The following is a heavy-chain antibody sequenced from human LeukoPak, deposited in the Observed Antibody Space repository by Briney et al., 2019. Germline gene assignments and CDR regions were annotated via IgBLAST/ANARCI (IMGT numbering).Heavy chain of an antibody. CDR2: ISGSGGST. CDR3: AREEALTVTKDAFDI. Sequence: PGGFLRLSCAASGFAFSSYAMSWVRQAPGKGLEWVSAISGSGGSTYYADSVKGRFTISRDNSNNTLYLQMNSLRAEDTAVYYCAREEALTVTKDAFDIWGQGTMVTVSS. CDR1: GFAFSSYA. V-gene: IGHV3-23*01. D-gene: IGHD4-17*01. J-gene: IGHJ3*02.